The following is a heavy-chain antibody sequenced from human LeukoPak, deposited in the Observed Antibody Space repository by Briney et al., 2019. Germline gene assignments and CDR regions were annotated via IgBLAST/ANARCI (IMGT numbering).Heavy chain of an antibody. CDR2: IYHSGST. Sequence: SETLSLTCTVSGYSISSGYYWGWIRQPPGKGLEWIGSIYHSGSTYYNPSLKGRVTISVDTSKNQFSLKLSSVTAADTAVYYCASIDFWSGSRVNWFDPWGQGTLVTVSS. D-gene: IGHD3-3*01. CDR1: GYSISSGYY. J-gene: IGHJ5*02. CDR3: ASIDFWSGSRVNWFDP. V-gene: IGHV4-38-2*02.